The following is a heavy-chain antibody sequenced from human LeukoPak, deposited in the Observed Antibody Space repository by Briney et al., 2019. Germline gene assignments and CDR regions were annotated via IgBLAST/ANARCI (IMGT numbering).Heavy chain of an antibody. J-gene: IGHJ6*02. CDR3: ARELCV. CDR1: AYTFTIYD. Sequence: ASVTVSFTASAYTFTIYDINWVRQAPGQGIEWMGCINPNSGNTGYSQNYQGRVTITRNTYISTADMELSSLRSEDTAVYYCARELCVWGQGTTVTVSS. V-gene: IGHV1-8*01. CDR2: INPNSGNT.